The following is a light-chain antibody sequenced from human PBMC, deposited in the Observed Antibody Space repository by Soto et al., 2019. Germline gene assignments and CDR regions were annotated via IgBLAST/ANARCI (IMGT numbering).Light chain of an antibody. J-gene: IGLJ2*01. CDR2: DTS. Sequence: QAVVTQEHSLTVSPGGTVTLTCGSSTGAVTSGHYPYWFQQKPGQAPRTLIYDTSNKHSWTPARFSGSLLGGKAALTLSGAQPEDEAEYYCLLSYSGGRVVFGGGTKLTVL. V-gene: IGLV7-46*01. CDR1: TGAVTSGHY. CDR3: LLSYSGGRVV.